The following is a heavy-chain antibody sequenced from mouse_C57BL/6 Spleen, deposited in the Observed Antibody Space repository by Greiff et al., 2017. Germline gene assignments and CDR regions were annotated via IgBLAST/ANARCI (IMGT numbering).Heavy chain of an antibody. CDR3: ARRAYGNFPWFAD. CDR2: INPNNGGT. Sequence: VQLQQSGPELVKPGASVKISCKASGYTFTDYYMHWVKQSHGKSLEWIGDINPNNGGTSYNQKFKGKATLTVDKSSSTAYMELRSLTSEDSAVYYCARRAYGNFPWFADWGQGTLVTVSA. J-gene: IGHJ3*01. CDR1: GYTFTDYY. D-gene: IGHD2-1*01. V-gene: IGHV1-26*01.